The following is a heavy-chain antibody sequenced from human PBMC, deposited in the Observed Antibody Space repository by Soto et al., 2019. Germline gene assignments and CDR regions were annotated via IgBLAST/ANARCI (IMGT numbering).Heavy chain of an antibody. D-gene: IGHD1-1*01. CDR3: ASCHWNGPNDY. CDR2: IYRGGDT. CDR1: GLTVSDNY. J-gene: IGHJ4*02. V-gene: IGHV3-66*01. Sequence: EVQLEESGGGLVQPGGSLRLSCAASGLTVSDNYIRWVRHAPGKGLEWVSVIYRGGDTYYADSVKGRFTISRDNSKNTVYLQMNSLRGEDTSVYYCASCHWNGPNDYWGQGTLVTVSS.